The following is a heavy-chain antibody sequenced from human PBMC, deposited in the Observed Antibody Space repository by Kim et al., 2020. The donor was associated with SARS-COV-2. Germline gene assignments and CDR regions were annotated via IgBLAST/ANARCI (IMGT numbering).Heavy chain of an antibody. CDR1: GFTFSSYS. CDR3: ARDKDRGRWLNWFDP. Sequence: GGSLRLSCAASGFTFSSYSMNWVRQAPGKGLEWVSSISSSSSYIYYADSVKGRFTISRDNAKNSLYLQMNSLRAEDTAVYYCARDKDRGRWLNWFDPWGQGTLVTVSS. D-gene: IGHD4-17*01. CDR2: ISSSSSYI. J-gene: IGHJ5*02. V-gene: IGHV3-21*01.